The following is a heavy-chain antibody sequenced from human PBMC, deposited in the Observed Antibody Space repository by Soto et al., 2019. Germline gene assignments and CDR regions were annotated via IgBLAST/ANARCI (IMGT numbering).Heavy chain of an antibody. CDR2: IIPIFGTA. V-gene: IGHV1-69*13. J-gene: IGHJ6*02. CDR1: GGTFSSYA. Sequence: SVKVSCAASGGTFSSYAISWVRQAPGQGLEWMGGIIPIFGTANYAQKFQGRVTITADESTSTAYMELSSLRSEDTAVYYCASAGDRYYYYYGMDVWGQGTTVTVSS. CDR3: ASAGDRYYYYYGMDV. D-gene: IGHD3-10*01.